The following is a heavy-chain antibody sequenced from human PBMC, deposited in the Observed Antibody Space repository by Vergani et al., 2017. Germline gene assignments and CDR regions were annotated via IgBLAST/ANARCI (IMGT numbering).Heavy chain of an antibody. CDR3: ARGKGVVQLWYPSWYFDL. D-gene: IGHD5-18*01. J-gene: IGHJ2*01. CDR1: GGSISSGDYY. V-gene: IGHV4-30-4*08. Sequence: QVQLQESGPGLVKPSQTLSLTCTVSGGSISSGDYYWSWIRQPPGKGLEWIGYIHYSGSTYYNPSLKSRVTISVDTSKNQFSLKLSSVTAADTAVYYCARGKGVVQLWYPSWYFDLWGRGTLVTVSS. CDR2: IHYSGST.